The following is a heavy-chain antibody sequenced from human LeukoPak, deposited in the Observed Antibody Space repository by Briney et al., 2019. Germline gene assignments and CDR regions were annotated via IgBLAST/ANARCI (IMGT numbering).Heavy chain of an antibody. D-gene: IGHD3-22*01. Sequence: GGSLRLSCAASGFTFSSYGMHWVRQAPGKGLEWVAVISYDGSNKYYADSVKGRFTISRDNSKNTLYLQMNSLRAEDTAVYYCAKDSGQYYDNRGWFDPWGQGTLVTVSS. CDR2: ISYDGSNK. CDR1: GFTFSSYG. CDR3: AKDSGQYYDNRGWFDP. J-gene: IGHJ5*02. V-gene: IGHV3-30*18.